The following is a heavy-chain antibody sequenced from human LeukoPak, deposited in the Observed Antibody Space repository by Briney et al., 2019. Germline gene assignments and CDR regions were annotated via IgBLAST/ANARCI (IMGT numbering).Heavy chain of an antibody. Sequence: GGSLRLSCAASGFTFSSYSMNWVRQAPGKGLEWVSYISSSSSTIYYADSVKGRFTISRDNAKNSLYLQMNSLRAEDTAVYYCARDHFGSPPYYHYMDVWGKGTTVTVSS. V-gene: IGHV3-48*01. D-gene: IGHD2-15*01. CDR1: GFTFSSYS. J-gene: IGHJ6*03. CDR2: ISSSSSTI. CDR3: ARDHFGSPPYYHYMDV.